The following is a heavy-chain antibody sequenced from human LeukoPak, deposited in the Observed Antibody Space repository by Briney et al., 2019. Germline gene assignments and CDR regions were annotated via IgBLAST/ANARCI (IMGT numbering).Heavy chain of an antibody. CDR1: GGTFSSYA. D-gene: IGHD6-13*01. V-gene: IGHV1-69*05. CDR3: ARAGTKPHDAFDI. Sequence: ASVNVSCKASGGTFSSYAISWVRQAPGQGLEWMGGIIPIFGTANYAQKFQGRVTITTDESTSTAYMELSSLRSEDTAVYYCARAGTKPHDAFDIWGQGTMVTVSS. J-gene: IGHJ3*02. CDR2: IIPIFGTA.